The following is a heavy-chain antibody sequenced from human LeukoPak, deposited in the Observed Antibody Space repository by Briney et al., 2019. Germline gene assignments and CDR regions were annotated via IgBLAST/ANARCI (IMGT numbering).Heavy chain of an antibody. V-gene: IGHV3-7*05. CDR3: ARDFSAFDI. D-gene: IGHD3-3*01. CDR2: IKPDGSEK. CDR1: GFAFSSYW. J-gene: IGHJ3*02. Sequence: PGGSLRLSCAASGFAFSSYWMNCVRQAPGKGLEWVANIKPDGSEKWYVDSVKGRFTISRDNGKNSLNLQLNSLRAEDTAVYYCARDFSAFDIWGQGTMVTVSS.